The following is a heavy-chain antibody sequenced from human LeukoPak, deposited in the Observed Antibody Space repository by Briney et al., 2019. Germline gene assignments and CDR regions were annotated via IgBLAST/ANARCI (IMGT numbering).Heavy chain of an antibody. CDR1: GFTFRSNG. Sequence: PGKSLRLSCAASGFTFRSNGMHWVRQAPGEGLEWVAVISYDGSNKYYADSVRGRFTISRDNSKSTLYLQMNSLRAEDTAVNYCAKDRPVRDYGDYVFPDAFDIWGQGTLVTVSS. D-gene: IGHD4-17*01. V-gene: IGHV3-30*18. CDR2: ISYDGSNK. J-gene: IGHJ3*02. CDR3: AKDRPVRDYGDYVFPDAFDI.